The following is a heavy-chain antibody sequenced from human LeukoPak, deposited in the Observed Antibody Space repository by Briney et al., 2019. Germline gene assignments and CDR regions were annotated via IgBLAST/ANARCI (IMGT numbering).Heavy chain of an antibody. CDR1: GFTLSSSA. Sequence: GGSLRLSCSASGFTLSSSAMHWVRQAPGQGLEYVSGISNTGDSTYYPDSVKGRLAISRDNSKNTLYLQMSSLTTEDTAVYYCVKDWVDTIVVPRDFDYWGQGTLVTVSS. D-gene: IGHD5-18*01. CDR2: ISNTGDST. V-gene: IGHV3-64D*09. CDR3: VKDWVDTIVVPRDFDY. J-gene: IGHJ4*03.